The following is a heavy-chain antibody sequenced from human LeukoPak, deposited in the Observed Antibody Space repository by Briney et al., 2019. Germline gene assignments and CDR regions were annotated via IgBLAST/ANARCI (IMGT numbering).Heavy chain of an antibody. CDR2: ISGSGSNT. CDR3: AQSPTGSRGGLDY. V-gene: IGHV3-23*01. J-gene: IGHJ4*02. D-gene: IGHD3-16*01. Sequence: GGSLRLSCAASGFTFSNFAMNWVRQAPGKGLEWVSGISGSGSNTYYADSVRGPFTISRDNSKNTVYLQMNSLRAEDTAIYYCAQSPTGSRGGLDYWGQGTLVTVSS. CDR1: GFTFSNFA.